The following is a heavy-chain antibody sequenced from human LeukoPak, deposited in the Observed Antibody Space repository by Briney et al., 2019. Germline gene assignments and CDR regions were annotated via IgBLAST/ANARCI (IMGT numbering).Heavy chain of an antibody. D-gene: IGHD6-13*01. Sequence: GGSLRLSWAASGFSFSNYAMHWVRQTPGEGLVWVAVISTDGRDKHYADSVKGRFTISRDNSKSTLYLQMNSLRAEDTAVYYCARDSAAAAVYYFDYWGQGTLVTVSS. J-gene: IGHJ4*02. CDR3: ARDSAAAAVYYFDY. V-gene: IGHV3-30*04. CDR1: GFSFSNYA. CDR2: ISTDGRDK.